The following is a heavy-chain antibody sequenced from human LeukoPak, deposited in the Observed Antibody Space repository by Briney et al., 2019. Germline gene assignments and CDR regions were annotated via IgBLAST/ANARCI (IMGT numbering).Heavy chain of an antibody. CDR3: ARGYFYDYIWGSYRYPPGAFDY. V-gene: IGHV4-34*01. J-gene: IGHJ4*02. Sequence: SETLSLTCAVYGGSFSGYYWSWIRQPPGKGLEWIGEINHSGSTNYNPSLKSRVTISVDTSKNQFSLKLSSVTAADTAAYYCARGYFYDYIWGSYRYPPGAFDYWGQGTLVTVSS. CDR1: GGSFSGYY. CDR2: INHSGST. D-gene: IGHD3-16*02.